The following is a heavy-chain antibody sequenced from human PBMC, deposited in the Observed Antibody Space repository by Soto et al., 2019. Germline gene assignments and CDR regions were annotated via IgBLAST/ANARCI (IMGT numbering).Heavy chain of an antibody. CDR2: IYYSGST. V-gene: IGHV4-39*01. Sequence: QLQLQESGPGLVKPSETLSLTCTVSGGSISSRGYYWGWIRQPPGKGLEWIGTIYYSGSTYYNPSLTSRVTISVDTSQNQFSLKLSSVTAADTAVYYCATSNWFDPWGQGTLVTVSS. CDR3: ATSNWFDP. J-gene: IGHJ5*02. CDR1: GGSISSRGYY.